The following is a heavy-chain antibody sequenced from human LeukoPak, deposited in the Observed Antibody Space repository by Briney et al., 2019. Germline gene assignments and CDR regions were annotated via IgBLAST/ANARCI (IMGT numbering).Heavy chain of an antibody. CDR2: INPNSGGT. CDR1: GYTFTGYY. CDR3: ARARRLSVTTGYYYYYMDV. D-gene: IGHD4-17*01. Sequence: GASVKVSCKASGYTFTGYYMHWVRQAPGQGLEWMGRINPNSGGTNYAQKFQGRVTMTRDTSISTAYMELSRLRSDDTAVYYCARARRLSVTTGYYYYYMDVWGKGTTVTVSS. J-gene: IGHJ6*03. V-gene: IGHV1-2*06.